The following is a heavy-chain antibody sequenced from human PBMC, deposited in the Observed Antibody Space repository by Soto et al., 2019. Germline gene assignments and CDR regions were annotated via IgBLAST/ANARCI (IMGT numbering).Heavy chain of an antibody. J-gene: IGHJ4*02. V-gene: IGHV5-10-1*01. CDR3: AASGSCPTLVDY. CDR2: IDPSDSYT. CDR1: GYSFTSYW. Sequence: PGESLKISCKGSGYSFTSYWISWVRQMPGKGLEWMGRIDPSDSYTNYSPSFQGHVTISADKSISTAYLQWSSLKASDTAMYYCAASGSCPTLVDYCGQGTLVTVYS. D-gene: IGHD1-26*01.